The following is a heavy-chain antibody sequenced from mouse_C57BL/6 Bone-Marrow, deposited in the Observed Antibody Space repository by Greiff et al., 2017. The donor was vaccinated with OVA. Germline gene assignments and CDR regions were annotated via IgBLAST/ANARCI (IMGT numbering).Heavy chain of an antibody. V-gene: IGHV1-15*01. J-gene: IGHJ2*01. CDR1: GYTFTDYE. D-gene: IGHD1-1*01. CDR2: IDPETGGT. CDR3: TRALYYGTPYYCDD. Sequence: QVQLQQSGAELVRPGASVTLSCKASGYTFTDYEMHWVKQTPVHGLEWIGAIDPETGGTAYNQKFKGKAILTADKSSSTAYIELRSLTSEDSAVYYCTRALYYGTPYYCDDWGQGTTLTVSS.